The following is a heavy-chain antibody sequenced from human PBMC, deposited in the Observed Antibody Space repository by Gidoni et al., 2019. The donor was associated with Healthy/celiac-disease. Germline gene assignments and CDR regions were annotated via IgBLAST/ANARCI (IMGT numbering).Heavy chain of an antibody. CDR2: IYYSGST. CDR1: GGSISSGGYY. V-gene: IGHV4-31*03. CDR3: ARDLGSGSYHSLDY. J-gene: IGHJ4*02. D-gene: IGHD3-10*01. Sequence: QVQLQESGPGLVKPSQTLSLTCTVSGGSISSGGYYWRWIRQHPGTGLEWIGYIYYSGSTYYNPSLKSRVTISVDTSKNQFSLKLSSVTAADTAVYYCARDLGSGSYHSLDYWGQGTLVTVSS.